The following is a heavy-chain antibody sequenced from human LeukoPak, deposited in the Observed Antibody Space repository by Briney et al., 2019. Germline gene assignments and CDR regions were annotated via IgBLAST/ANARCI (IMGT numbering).Heavy chain of an antibody. D-gene: IGHD2-15*01. CDR3: ARHRGYCSGGSCYYYFDY. CDR1: GGSFSGYY. V-gene: IGHV4-34*01. J-gene: IGHJ4*02. CDR2: INHSGST. Sequence: SETLSLTCAVYGGSFSGYYWSWIRQPPGKGLEWIGEINHSGSTNYNPSLKSRVTISVDTSKNQFSLKPSSVTAADTAVYYCARHRGYCSGGSCYYYFDYWGQGTLVTVSS.